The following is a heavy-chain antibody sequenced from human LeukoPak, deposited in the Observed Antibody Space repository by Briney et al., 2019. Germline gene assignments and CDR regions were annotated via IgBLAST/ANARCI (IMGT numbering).Heavy chain of an antibody. CDR3: AKDIGSGWFYGMDV. D-gene: IGHD6-19*01. V-gene: IGHV3-9*01. CDR1: GFTFDDYA. Sequence: PGRSLRLSCAASGFTFDDYAMHWVRHAPGKGLEWVSGISWNSGSIGYADSVKGRFTISRDNAKNSLYLQMNSLRAEDTALYYCAKDIGSGWFYGMDVWGQGTTVTVSS. CDR2: ISWNSGSI. J-gene: IGHJ6*02.